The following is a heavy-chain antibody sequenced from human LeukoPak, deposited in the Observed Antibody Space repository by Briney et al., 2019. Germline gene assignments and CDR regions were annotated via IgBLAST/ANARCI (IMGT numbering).Heavy chain of an antibody. CDR3: AELGITMIGGV. CDR1: GFTFSSNG. J-gene: IGHJ6*04. D-gene: IGHD3-10*02. Sequence: GGSLRLSCAASGFTFSSNGMSWVRQAPGKGLEWVSAISGSGGRTYYADSVKGRFTISRDNSKNTLYLQMNSLRAEDTAVYYCAELGITMIGGVWGKGTTVTISS. V-gene: IGHV3-23*01. CDR2: ISGSGGRT.